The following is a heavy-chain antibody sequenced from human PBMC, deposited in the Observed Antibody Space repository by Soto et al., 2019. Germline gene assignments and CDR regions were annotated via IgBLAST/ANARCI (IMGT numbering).Heavy chain of an antibody. D-gene: IGHD1-26*01. J-gene: IGHJ4*02. CDR3: ARGLIALGGTVSH. CDR2: INPSGST. Sequence: QVQLQQWGAGLLKPSETLSLTCGVTGGSFNGYFWTWIRQLPGKGLEWLGQINPSGSTNDNPSLKSRVIMSVDTSKNRVSLNLLSVTAADTAVYYCARGLIALGGTVSHWGRGTLVTVSS. CDR1: GGSFNGYF. V-gene: IGHV4-34*01.